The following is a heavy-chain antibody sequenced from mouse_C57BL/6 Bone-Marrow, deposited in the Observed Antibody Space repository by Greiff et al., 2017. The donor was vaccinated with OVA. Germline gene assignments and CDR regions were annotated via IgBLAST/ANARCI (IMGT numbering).Heavy chain of an antibody. CDR3: ARCCYYSNYYAMDY. CDR2: IDPSDSET. D-gene: IGHD2-5*01. V-gene: IGHV1-52*01. J-gene: IGHJ4*01. Sequence: QVQLQQPGAELVRPGSSVKLSCKASGYTFTSYWMHWVKQRPIQGLEWIGNIDPSDSETHYNQKFKDKATLTVDKSSSTAYMQLSSLTSEDSAVYYCARCCYYSNYYAMDYWGQGTSVTVSS. CDR1: GYTFTSYW.